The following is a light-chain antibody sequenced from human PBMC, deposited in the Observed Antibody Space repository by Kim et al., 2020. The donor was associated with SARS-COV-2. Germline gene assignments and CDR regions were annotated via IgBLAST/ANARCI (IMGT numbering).Light chain of an antibody. CDR1: QSISSW. CDR2: KAS. Sequence: ASVGDRVTITCRASQSISSWLAWYQQKPGKAPKLLIYKASSLESGVPSRFSDSGSGTEFTLTISSLQPDDFATYYCQQYNSYPITFGQGTRLEIK. V-gene: IGKV1-5*03. J-gene: IGKJ5*01. CDR3: QQYNSYPIT.